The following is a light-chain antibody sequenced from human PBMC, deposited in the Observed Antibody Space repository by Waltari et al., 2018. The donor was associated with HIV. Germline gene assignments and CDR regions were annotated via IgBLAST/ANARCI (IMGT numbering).Light chain of an antibody. J-gene: IGKJ5*01. V-gene: IGKV2-28*01. Sequence: IVLTQSPLSLPVTPGEPPSISCRSSQTLLHSNGNNYLEWYVQKPGQSPQLLIHLGSNRASGVPDRFSGSGSGTQFTLKITKVEAEDVGIFFCMQYLKNPTFGHGTRVDIK. CDR1: QTLLHSNGNNY. CDR3: MQYLKNPT. CDR2: LGS.